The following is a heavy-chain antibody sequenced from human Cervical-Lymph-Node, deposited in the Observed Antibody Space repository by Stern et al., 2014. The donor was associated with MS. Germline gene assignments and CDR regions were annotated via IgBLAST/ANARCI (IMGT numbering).Heavy chain of an antibody. CDR3: AQTTTVTLFDY. V-gene: IGHV2-5*02. CDR2: IYRDDDK. CDR1: GFSLTTSKVG. D-gene: IGHD4-17*01. Sequence: ESGPTLVKPTQTLTLTCTFSGFSLTTSKVGVGWVRQPPGKALEWLALIYRDDDKRYSPSLKSRLTITKDTSKNQVVLTMTDLDPVDTATYYCAQTTTVTLFDYWGQGTLVTVSS. J-gene: IGHJ4*02.